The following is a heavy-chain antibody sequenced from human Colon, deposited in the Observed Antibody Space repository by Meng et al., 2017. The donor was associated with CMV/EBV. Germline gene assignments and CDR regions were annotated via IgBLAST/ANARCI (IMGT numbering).Heavy chain of an antibody. CDR3: ARDDGDY. CDR1: GFNLSPYW. D-gene: IGHD5-24*01. V-gene: IGHV3-7*01. CDR2: INQDGSAH. J-gene: IGHJ4*02. Sequence: GGSLRLSCVGSGFNLSPYWMKWVRQAPGKGLEWVASINQDGSAHYYADFVKGRFTISRDNAKTSVYLQLDMLRGEDTALYFCARDDGDYWGQGTLVTVSS.